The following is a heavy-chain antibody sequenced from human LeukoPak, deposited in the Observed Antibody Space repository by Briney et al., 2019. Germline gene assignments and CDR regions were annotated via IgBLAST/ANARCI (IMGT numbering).Heavy chain of an antibody. Sequence: SQTLSLTCTVSGGSISSGDYYWSWIRQPPGKGLEWIGYIYYSGSTYYNPSLKSRVTISVDTSKNQFSLKLSSVTAADTAVYYCARNPNLLVAWYSDILTGYYPRDWYFDLWGRGTLVTVSS. CDR1: GGSISSGDYY. CDR2: IYYSGST. CDR3: ARNPNLLVAWYSDILTGYYPRDWYFDL. D-gene: IGHD3-9*01. J-gene: IGHJ2*01. V-gene: IGHV4-30-4*01.